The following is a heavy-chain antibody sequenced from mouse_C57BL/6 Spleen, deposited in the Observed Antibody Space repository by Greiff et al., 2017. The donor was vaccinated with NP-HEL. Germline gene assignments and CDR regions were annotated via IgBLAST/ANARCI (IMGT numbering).Heavy chain of an antibody. CDR2: FYPGSGSV. Sequence: VQLQQSGAELVKPGASVKLSCKASGYTFTEYTIHWVKQRSGQGLEWIGWFYPGSGSVKYNEKFKDKPTLIADKSSSTVYMELSRLTSEVAAVYFCARHEGLRRGGYALDYWGQGTSVTVSS. CDR3: ARHEGLRRGGYALDY. V-gene: IGHV1-62-2*01. CDR1: GYTFTEYT. D-gene: IGHD2-4*01. J-gene: IGHJ4*01.